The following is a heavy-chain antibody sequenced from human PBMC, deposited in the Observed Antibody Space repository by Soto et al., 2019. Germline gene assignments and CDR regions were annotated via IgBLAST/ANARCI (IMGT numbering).Heavy chain of an antibody. Sequence: EVQLVESGGGLVKPGGSLRLSCEASGFTLSDAWMIWVRQAPGKGLEWVGRLVSDADGGTTDYAAAVRGRFTVSRDVSKNTLYLEMNSLKTEDTAVYYCAKINRGFSYASYWGRGTLVTVSS. V-gene: IGHV3-15*07. CDR2: LVSDADGGTT. J-gene: IGHJ4*02. CDR3: AKINRGFSYASY. CDR1: GFTLSDAW. D-gene: IGHD5-18*01.